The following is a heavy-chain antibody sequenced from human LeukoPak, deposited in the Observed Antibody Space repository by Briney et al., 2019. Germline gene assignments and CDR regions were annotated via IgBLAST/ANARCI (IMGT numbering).Heavy chain of an antibody. V-gene: IGHV3-7*01. CDR1: GFIFTNYF. CDR2: IKHDGSEK. CDR3: ATDRGWRTSGYYLYYFEY. D-gene: IGHD3-3*01. Sequence: GGSLRLSCAASGFIFTNYFMSWVRQAPGKGLEWVASIKHDGSEKYYVDSVRGRFTISRDNTKNSLYLQMSSLRTEDTAVYYCATDRGWRTSGYYLYYFEYWGQGTLVTFSS. J-gene: IGHJ4*02.